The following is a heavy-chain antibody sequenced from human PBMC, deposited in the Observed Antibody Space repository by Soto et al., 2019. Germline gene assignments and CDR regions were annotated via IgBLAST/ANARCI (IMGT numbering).Heavy chain of an antibody. V-gene: IGHV6-1*01. CDR2: TYYRSKWYN. J-gene: IGHJ6*02. CDR3: ARGYSSSPTNYYYYYGMDV. D-gene: IGHD6-6*01. CDR1: VDSVSSNSAA. Sequence: SQTLSLTCAVSVDSVSSNSAAWNWIRQSPSRGLEWLGRTYYRSKWYNDYAVSVKSRITINPDTSKNQFSLQLNSVTPEDTAVYYCARGYSSSPTNYYYYYGMDVWGQGTTVTVSS.